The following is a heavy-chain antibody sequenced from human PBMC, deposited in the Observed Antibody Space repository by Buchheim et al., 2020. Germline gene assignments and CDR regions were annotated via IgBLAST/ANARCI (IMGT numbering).Heavy chain of an antibody. V-gene: IGHV3-7*01. CDR2: IKEDGSEG. CDR3: ARGTRDYYGMDV. Sequence: EVQLVESGGGLVQPGGSLRLSCAASGFTFSSYWMTWVRQAPGEGLEWVANIKEDGSEGHYVHSVKGRFTISRDNAMNSLFLQRSSLRAEDTTVYYCARGTRDYYGMDVWGQGTT. CDR1: GFTFSSYW. J-gene: IGHJ6*02.